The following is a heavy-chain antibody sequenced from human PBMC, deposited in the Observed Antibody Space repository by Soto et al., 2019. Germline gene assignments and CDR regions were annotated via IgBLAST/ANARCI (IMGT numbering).Heavy chain of an antibody. J-gene: IGHJ5*02. CDR1: GYTFTSYD. V-gene: IGHV1-8*01. D-gene: IGHD6-13*01. Sequence: QVQLVQSGAEVKKPGASVKVSCKASGYTFTSYDINWVRQATGQGLEWMGWMNPNSGNTGYAQKFXGGXTMTRNTSISTAYMQLSSLRSDDPAVYYCARELYSTVRFDPWGQGTLVTVSS. CDR2: MNPNSGNT. CDR3: ARELYSTVRFDP.